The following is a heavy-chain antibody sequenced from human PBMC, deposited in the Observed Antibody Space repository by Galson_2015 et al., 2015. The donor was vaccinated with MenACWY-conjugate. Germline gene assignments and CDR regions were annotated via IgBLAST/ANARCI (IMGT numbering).Heavy chain of an antibody. CDR3: SRARGTTGTDS. D-gene: IGHD1-1*01. J-gene: IGHJ4*02. V-gene: IGHV4-59*12. CDR2: VDYSGST. Sequence: GRGLEWIGYVDYSGSTNYNPSLKSRVTISVDTSENQFSLKLTSVTTADTAVYYCSRARGTTGTDSWGQGTLFSVSS.